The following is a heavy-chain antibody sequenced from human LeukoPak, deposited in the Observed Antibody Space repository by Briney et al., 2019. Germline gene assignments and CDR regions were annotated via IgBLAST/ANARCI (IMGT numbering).Heavy chain of an antibody. Sequence: GGALRLFCAASGFHFSSFAIHWVRPAPGQGLELGGVISYDGSNKYYADSVKGRFTISRDNSKNTLYLQMNSLGAEDTAVYYCHIVVVTATIRVSNYWGQGTLVTVSS. CDR2: ISYDGSNK. V-gene: IGHV3-30*04. CDR1: GFHFSSFA. CDR3: HIVVVTATIRVSNY. D-gene: IGHD2-21*02. J-gene: IGHJ4*02.